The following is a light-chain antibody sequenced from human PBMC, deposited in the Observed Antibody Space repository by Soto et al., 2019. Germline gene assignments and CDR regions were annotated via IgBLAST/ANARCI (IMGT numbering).Light chain of an antibody. CDR2: EVS. Sequence: QSVLTQPASVSGSPGQSITISCTGTSSDVGAYNYVSWYQQHPGKAPKLLIYEVSNRPSGVSDRFSGSKSGNTASLTISGLQAEDEADYYCSSYTGSSTLWVFGGGTQLTVL. CDR1: SSDVGAYNY. J-gene: IGLJ3*02. CDR3: SSYTGSSTLWV. V-gene: IGLV2-14*01.